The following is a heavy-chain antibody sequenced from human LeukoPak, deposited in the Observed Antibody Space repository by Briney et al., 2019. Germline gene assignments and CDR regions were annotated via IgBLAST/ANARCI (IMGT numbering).Heavy chain of an antibody. V-gene: IGHV4-34*01. CDR2: INHSGST. Sequence: PSDTLSLTRTVSGDSISNYYWSWIPQPPGKGLEWMGEINHSGSTNYNPSLKRRVTISVDTSKNQFSLKLSSVTAADTAVYYCARGVESSGWYYFDYWGQGTLVTGSS. CDR1: GDSISNYY. CDR3: ARGVESSGWYYFDY. D-gene: IGHD6-19*01. J-gene: IGHJ4*02.